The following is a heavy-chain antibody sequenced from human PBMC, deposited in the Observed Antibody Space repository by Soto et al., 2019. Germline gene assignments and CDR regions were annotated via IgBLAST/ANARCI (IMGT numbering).Heavy chain of an antibody. V-gene: IGHV3-74*01. CDR3: AKGTDCSGGGCYYPWDY. J-gene: IGHJ4*02. CDR2: ISTDGSTT. CDR1: GFTFSNYW. Sequence: EMQLVESGGDLVQPGGSLRLSCAASGFTFSNYWIHWVRQAPGKGLVWVSRISTDGSTTNYADSVKGRFTISRDNAQNMGYLQMNSLRADDTAVYFCAKGTDCSGGGCYYPWDYWAQGTLVTVSS. D-gene: IGHD2-15*01.